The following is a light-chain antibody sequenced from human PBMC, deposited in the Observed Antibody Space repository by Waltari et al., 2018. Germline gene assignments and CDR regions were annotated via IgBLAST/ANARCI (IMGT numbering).Light chain of an antibody. Sequence: ELVLTQSPATLSLSPGERATLSCRASQSVSSYLAWYQQKPGQAPRLLIYDAFNRATGIPARFSGSGSGTDFTLTISSLEPEDFAVYYCQQRSSWPLTFGGGTKVEIK. V-gene: IGKV3-11*01. J-gene: IGKJ4*01. CDR1: QSVSSY. CDR3: QQRSSWPLT. CDR2: DAF.